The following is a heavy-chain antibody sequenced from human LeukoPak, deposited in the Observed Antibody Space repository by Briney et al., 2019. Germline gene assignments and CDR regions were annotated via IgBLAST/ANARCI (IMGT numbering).Heavy chain of an antibody. Sequence: GGSLRLSCAASGFTLNTYNMNWVRQAPGKGLEWVSSISSSSSYLFFADSVKGRFSISRDNTKNSLYLQMSGLRAEDTPVYYCARDAVTGYSSGWYKTFPFDSWGQGTLVTVSS. D-gene: IGHD6-19*01. CDR1: GFTLNTYN. V-gene: IGHV3-21*01. CDR3: ARDAVTGYSSGWYKTFPFDS. CDR2: ISSSSSYL. J-gene: IGHJ4*02.